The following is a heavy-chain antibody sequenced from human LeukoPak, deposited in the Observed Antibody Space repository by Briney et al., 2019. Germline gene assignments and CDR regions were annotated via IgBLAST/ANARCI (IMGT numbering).Heavy chain of an antibody. J-gene: IGHJ5*02. CDR1: GFTFSSYA. Sequence: GGSLRLSCAASGFTFSSYAMSWVRQAPGKGLEWVSAISGSGGSTYYADSVEGRFTISRDNSKNTLYLQMNSLRAEDTAVYYCAKGDSSGWINWFDPWGQGTLVTVSS. V-gene: IGHV3-23*01. CDR3: AKGDSSGWINWFDP. CDR2: ISGSGGST. D-gene: IGHD6-19*01.